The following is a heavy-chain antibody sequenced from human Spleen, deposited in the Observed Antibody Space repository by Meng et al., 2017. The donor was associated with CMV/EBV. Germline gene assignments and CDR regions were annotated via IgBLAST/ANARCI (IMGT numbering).Heavy chain of an antibody. CDR1: GGSISSSSYY. CDR3: ARDRREYYYDSSGYSVSFFFDI. D-gene: IGHD3-22*01. J-gene: IGHJ3*02. Sequence: LRLSCTVSGGSISSSSYYWGWIRQPPGKGLEWIGSIYYRGSTYYNPSLKSRVTISVDTSKNQFSLKLSSVTAADTAVYYCARDRREYYYDSSGYSVSFFFDIWGQGTMVTVS. V-gene: IGHV4-39*07. CDR2: IYYRGST.